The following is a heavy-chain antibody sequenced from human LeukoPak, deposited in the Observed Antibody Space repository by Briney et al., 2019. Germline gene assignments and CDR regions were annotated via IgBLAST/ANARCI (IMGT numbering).Heavy chain of an antibody. CDR2: ISDSGGST. CDR1: GFTFYNYA. CDR3: AKGTLYYGSGSYPRY. D-gene: IGHD3-10*01. J-gene: IGHJ4*02. V-gene: IGHV3-23*01. Sequence: GGSLRLSCAASGFTFYNYAMSWVRQAPGKGLEWVSTISDSGGSTYYADSVKGRFTISRDNSKNTLYPQMNSLRAEDTAVYYCAKGTLYYGSGSYPRYWGQGTLVTVSS.